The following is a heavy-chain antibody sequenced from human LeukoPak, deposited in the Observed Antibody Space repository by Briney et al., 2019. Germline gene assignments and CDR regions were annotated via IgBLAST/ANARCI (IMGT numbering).Heavy chain of an antibody. CDR3: ARGPTTVTRAFDY. CDR2: IYYSGST. D-gene: IGHD4-17*01. Sequence: SETLSLTCTVSGGSIYAYYWSWIRQPPGKGLEWIGYIYYSGSTNYNPSLKSRVTISVETSKNEFSLKLRSVTAADTAVYYCARGPTTVTRAFDYWGQGTLVTVSS. CDR1: GGSIYAYY. J-gene: IGHJ4*02. V-gene: IGHV4-59*01.